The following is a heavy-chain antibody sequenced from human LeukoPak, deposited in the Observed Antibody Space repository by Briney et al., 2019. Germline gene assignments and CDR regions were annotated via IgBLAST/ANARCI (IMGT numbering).Heavy chain of an antibody. CDR3: ARDPTAMVTSANLPDY. Sequence: ASVKVSCKVSGYTLTELSMHWVRQAPGKGLEWMGGFDPEDGETIYAQKFQGRVTMTEDTSTDTAYMELSSLRSEDTAVYYCARDPTAMVTSANLPDYWGQGTLVTVSS. CDR1: GYTLTELS. V-gene: IGHV1-24*01. CDR2: FDPEDGET. D-gene: IGHD5-18*01. J-gene: IGHJ4*02.